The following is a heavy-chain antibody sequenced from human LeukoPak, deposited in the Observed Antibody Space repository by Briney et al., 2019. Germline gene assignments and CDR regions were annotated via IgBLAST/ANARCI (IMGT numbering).Heavy chain of an antibody. D-gene: IGHD3-22*01. CDR1: GFTFSDYN. J-gene: IGHJ4*02. V-gene: IGHV3-21*01. Sequence: GGSLRLSCAASGFTFSDYNMNWVRQAPGKGLEWVSTLSDVGTYKYYADSVKGRFTISRDNARNSLFLEMNSLRAEDTAVYYCARAYYYHNRAIDYWGQGTLVTVSS. CDR2: LSDVGTYK. CDR3: ARAYYYHNRAIDY.